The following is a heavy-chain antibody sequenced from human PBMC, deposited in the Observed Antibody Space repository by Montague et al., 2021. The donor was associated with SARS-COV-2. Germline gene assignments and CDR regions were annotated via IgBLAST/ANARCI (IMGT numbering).Heavy chain of an antibody. V-gene: IGHV4-59*12. CDR1: GGSISSDY. J-gene: IGHJ5*02. Sequence: SETLSLTCTVSGGSISSDYWSWIRQPPGKGLEWIGYIYYSGSTNXNHSLKSRVTISVDTSKNQFSLKLSSVTAADTAVYYCASALYCSGGSCHPNWFDPWGQGTTVTVSS. D-gene: IGHD2-15*01. CDR2: IYYSGST. CDR3: ASALYCSGGSCHPNWFDP.